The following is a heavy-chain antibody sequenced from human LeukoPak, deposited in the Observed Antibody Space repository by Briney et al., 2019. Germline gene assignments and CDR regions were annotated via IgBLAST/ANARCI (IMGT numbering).Heavy chain of an antibody. D-gene: IGHD2-15*01. CDR2: INHSGST. CDR3: ARGILGYCSGGSCYSFPH. V-gene: IGHV4-34*01. CDR1: GGSFSGYY. Sequence: PSETLSLTCAVYGGSFSGYYWSWIRQPPGKGLEWIGEINHSGSTNYNPSLKSRVTISVDTSKHQFSLKLSSVTAADTAVYYCARGILGYCSGGSCYSFPHWGQGTLVTVSS. J-gene: IGHJ1*01.